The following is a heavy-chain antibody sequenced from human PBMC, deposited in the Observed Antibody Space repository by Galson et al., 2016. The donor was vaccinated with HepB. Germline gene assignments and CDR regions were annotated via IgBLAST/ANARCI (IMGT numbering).Heavy chain of an antibody. CDR1: GFTFSNCA. CDR2: ISGSGNNT. J-gene: IGHJ4*02. CDR3: AKPEHRSGSYWGPDY. D-gene: IGHD1-26*01. V-gene: IGHV3-23*01. Sequence: SLRLSCAASGFTFSNCAMNWVRQAPGKGLEWVSSISGSGNNTFYADSVKGRFTISRDNFKNTLYLQMNSPRAEDTATYDCAKPEHRSGSYWGPDYWGQGTLVTVSS.